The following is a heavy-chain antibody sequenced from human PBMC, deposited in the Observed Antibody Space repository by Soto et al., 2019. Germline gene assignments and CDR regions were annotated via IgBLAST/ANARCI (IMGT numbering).Heavy chain of an antibody. D-gene: IGHD3-10*01. Sequence: PXETLSLTCTVAGGSISSGDYYWSWIRQPPGKGLEWIGYIYYSGSTYYNPSLKSRVTISVDTSKNQFSLKLSSVTAADTAVYYCARAPMVRGVYWFDPWGQGTLVTVSS. CDR3: ARAPMVRGVYWFDP. J-gene: IGHJ5*02. V-gene: IGHV4-30-4*01. CDR2: IYYSGST. CDR1: GGSISSGDYY.